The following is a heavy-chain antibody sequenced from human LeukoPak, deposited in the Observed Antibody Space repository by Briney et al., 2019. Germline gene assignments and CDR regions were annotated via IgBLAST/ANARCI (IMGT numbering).Heavy chain of an antibody. J-gene: IGHJ4*02. D-gene: IGHD2-2*01. CDR2: INPNGGDT. Sequence: ASVKFSCKAAGYNFPAYFMHWVRQAPGQGLEWMGRINPNGGDTNYAQKFQGRVTMASDTSISTAYMELNSLISDDTAVYYCVRVGFTTSWSNFDYWGQGTLVTVSS. CDR1: GYNFPAYF. V-gene: IGHV1-2*06. CDR3: VRVGFTTSWSNFDY.